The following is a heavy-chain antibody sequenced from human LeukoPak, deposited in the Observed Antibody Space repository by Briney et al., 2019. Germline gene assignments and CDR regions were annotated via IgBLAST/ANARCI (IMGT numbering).Heavy chain of an antibody. CDR2: IYYSGST. CDR3: AREHLYDFWSGYSSPYGMDV. J-gene: IGHJ6*02. V-gene: IGHV4-61*08. Sequence: PSETLSLTCTVSGGSISSGDYYWSWIRQPPGKGLEWIGYIYYSGSTNYNPSLKSRVTISVDTSKNQFSLKLSSVTAADTAVYYCAREHLYDFWSGYSSPYGMDVWGQGTTVTVSS. D-gene: IGHD3-3*01. CDR1: GGSISSGDYY.